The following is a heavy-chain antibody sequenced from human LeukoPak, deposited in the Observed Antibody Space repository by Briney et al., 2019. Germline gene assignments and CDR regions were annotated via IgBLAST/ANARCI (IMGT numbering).Heavy chain of an antibody. CDR1: GYSISSGYY. V-gene: IGHV4-38-2*02. D-gene: IGHD2-2*01. Sequence: SETLSLTCTVSGYSISSGYYWGWIRQPPGKGLEWIGSIYHSGSTYYNPSLKSRVTISVDTSKNQFSLKLNSVTAADTAVYYCARGDIVVVPAAPSFDYWGQGTLVTVSS. CDR2: IYHSGST. CDR3: ARGDIVVVPAAPSFDY. J-gene: IGHJ4*02.